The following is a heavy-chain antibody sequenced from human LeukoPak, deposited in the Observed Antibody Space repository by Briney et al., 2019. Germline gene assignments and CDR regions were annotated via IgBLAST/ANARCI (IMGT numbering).Heavy chain of an antibody. Sequence: APVKVSCKASGGTFSSYAIRWVRQAPGQGLERRGGIIPIFGIANYAQKFQGRVTITADESTSTAYMELSSLRSEDTAVYYCARGMDSSSPFDAFDIWGQGTMVTVSS. CDR1: GGTFSSYA. CDR2: IIPIFGIA. V-gene: IGHV1-69*13. D-gene: IGHD6-13*01. CDR3: ARGMDSSSPFDAFDI. J-gene: IGHJ3*02.